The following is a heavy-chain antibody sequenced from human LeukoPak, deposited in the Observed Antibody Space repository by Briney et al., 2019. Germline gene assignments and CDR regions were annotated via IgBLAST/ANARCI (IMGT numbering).Heavy chain of an antibody. CDR2: ISGSGGST. CDR3: AKESKYYDFWSGYYEHNNAFDI. V-gene: IGHV3-23*01. Sequence: GESLRLSCAASGFTFSSYAMSWVRQAPGKGLEWVSAISGSGGSTYYADSVKGRFTISRDNSKNTLYLQMNSLRAEDTAVYYCAKESKYYDFWSGYYEHNNAFDIWGQGTMVTVSS. J-gene: IGHJ3*02. CDR1: GFTFSSYA. D-gene: IGHD3-3*01.